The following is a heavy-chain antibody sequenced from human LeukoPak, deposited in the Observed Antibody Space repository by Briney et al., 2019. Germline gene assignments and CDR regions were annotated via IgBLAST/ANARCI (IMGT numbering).Heavy chain of an antibody. J-gene: IGHJ4*02. CDR2: IYYSGST. CDR1: GGSISSSSYY. D-gene: IGHD5-12*01. V-gene: IGHV4-39*01. CDR3: ARTPLEATSPRIDY. Sequence: SETLSLTCTVSGGSISSSSYYWGWIRQPPGKGLEWIGSIYYSGSTYYNPSLKSRVTISVDTSKNQFSLKLSSVTAADTAVYYCARTPLEATSPRIDYWGQGTLVTVSS.